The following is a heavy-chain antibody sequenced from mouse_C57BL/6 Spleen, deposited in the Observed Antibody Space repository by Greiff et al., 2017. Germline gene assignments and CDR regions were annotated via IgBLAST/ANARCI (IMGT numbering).Heavy chain of an antibody. V-gene: IGHV1-55*01. CDR3: ARRGAQLRYYYAMDY. CDR2: IYPGSGST. D-gene: IGHD3-2*02. J-gene: IGHJ4*01. Sequence: VQLQQPGAELVKPGASVKMSCKASGYTFTSYWITWVKQRPGQGLEWIGDIYPGSGSTNYNEKFKSKATLTVDTSSSTAYMQLSSLTSEDSAVYYCARRGAQLRYYYAMDYWGQGTSVTVSS. CDR1: GYTFTSYW.